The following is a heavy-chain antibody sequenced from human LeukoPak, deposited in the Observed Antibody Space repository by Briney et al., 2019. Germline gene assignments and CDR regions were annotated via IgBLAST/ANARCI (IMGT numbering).Heavy chain of an antibody. J-gene: IGHJ4*02. D-gene: IGHD5-18*01. CDR2: ISSSSTTK. CDR3: ATLYSYGLRSFDY. CDR1: GFTFSAYD. V-gene: IGHV3-48*01. Sequence: GGSLRLSCAASGFTFSAYDMNWVRQAPGKGLKWLSYISSSSTTKYHADSVKGRFTISRDNSRNTLYLQMNSLRAEDTALYYCATLYSYGLRSFDYWGQGTLVTVSS.